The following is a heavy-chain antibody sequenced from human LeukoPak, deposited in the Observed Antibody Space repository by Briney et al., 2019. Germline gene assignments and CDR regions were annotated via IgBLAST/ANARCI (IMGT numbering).Heavy chain of an antibody. CDR3: ARVVMKAFYYYYMAV. D-gene: IGHD2-21*01. V-gene: IGHV1-8*02. CDR2: MNPTSGDT. J-gene: IGHJ6*03. Sequence: ASVKVSCKPSGGTFSTYAIHWVRQAPGQGLEWMGWMNPTSGDTGYAQKFQGRVTMTRSMSRNTAYMELSRLRSEDTAVYFCARVVMKAFYYYYMAVWGKGTTIIISS. CDR1: GGTFSTYA.